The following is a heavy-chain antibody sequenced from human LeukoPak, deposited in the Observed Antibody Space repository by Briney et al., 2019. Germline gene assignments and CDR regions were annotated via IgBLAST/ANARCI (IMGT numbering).Heavy chain of an antibody. CDR2: ISSSSSYI. D-gene: IGHD1-1*01. CDR1: GFTFSSYS. J-gene: IGHJ3*02. Sequence: GGSLRLSCAASGFTFSSYSMSWVRQAPGKGLEWVSSISSSSSYIYYADSVKGRFTISRDNAKNSLYLQMNSLRAEDTAVYYCARDNDAGDAFDIWGQGTMVTVSS. V-gene: IGHV3-21*01. CDR3: ARDNDAGDAFDI.